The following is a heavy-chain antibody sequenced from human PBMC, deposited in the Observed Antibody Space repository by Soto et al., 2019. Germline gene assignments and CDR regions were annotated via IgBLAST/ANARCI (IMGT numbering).Heavy chain of an antibody. D-gene: IGHD1-26*01. CDR1: GFTFSSYS. J-gene: IGHJ4*02. V-gene: IGHV3-48*02. CDR3: ARESGSYYSFDY. CDR2: ISSSSSTI. Sequence: GGSLRLSCAASGFTFSSYSMNWVRQAPGKGLEWVSYISSSSSTIYYADSVKDRFTISRDNAKNSLYLQMNSLRDEDTAVDYCARESGSYYSFDYWGQGTLVTVSS.